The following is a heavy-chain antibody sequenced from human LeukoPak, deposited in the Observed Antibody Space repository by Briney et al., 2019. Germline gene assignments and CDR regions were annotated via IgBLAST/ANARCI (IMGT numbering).Heavy chain of an antibody. CDR2: IHYSGST. Sequence: PSETLSLTCTVSGGSISSYYWAWIRQPPGKGLEWIGYIHYSGSTNYNPSLKSRVTISVDTSKNQFSLKLSSVTAADTAVYYCARYSYGGYRFDYWGQGTLVTVSS. V-gene: IGHV4-59*01. CDR1: GGSISSYY. CDR3: ARYSYGGYRFDY. D-gene: IGHD5-18*01. J-gene: IGHJ4*02.